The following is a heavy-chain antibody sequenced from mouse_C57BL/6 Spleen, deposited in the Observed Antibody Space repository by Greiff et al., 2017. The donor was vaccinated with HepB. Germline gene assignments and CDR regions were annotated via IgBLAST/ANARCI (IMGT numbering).Heavy chain of an antibody. Sequence: QVQLQQSGAELVRPGASVKLSCKASGYTFTDYYINWVKQRPGQGLEWIARIYPGSGNTYYNEKFKGKATLTAEKSSSTAYMQLSSLTSEDSAVYFCARDETGLDYWGQGTTLTVSS. V-gene: IGHV1-76*01. D-gene: IGHD4-1*01. CDR1: GYTFTDYY. CDR2: IYPGSGNT. J-gene: IGHJ2*01. CDR3: ARDETGLDY.